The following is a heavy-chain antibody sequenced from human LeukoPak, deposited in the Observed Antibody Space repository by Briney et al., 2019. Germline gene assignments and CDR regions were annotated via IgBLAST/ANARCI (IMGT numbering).Heavy chain of an antibody. Sequence: GGALRLSCAASGFTFSSYAMSWVRQAPGKGLEWVSAISGSGGSTYYADSVKGGFTMSRDNSKNTLYLQMNSLRAEDTAVYYCAKDKRDGPYYYGSGSYRPYGMDVWGKGTTVTVSS. CDR1: GFTFSSYA. CDR3: AKDKRDGPYYYGSGSYRPYGMDV. D-gene: IGHD3-10*01. J-gene: IGHJ6*04. V-gene: IGHV3-23*01. CDR2: ISGSGGST.